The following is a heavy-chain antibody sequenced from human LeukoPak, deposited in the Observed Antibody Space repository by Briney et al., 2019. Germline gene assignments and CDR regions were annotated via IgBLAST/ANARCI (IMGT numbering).Heavy chain of an antibody. CDR1: GFTFSSYA. CDR2: ISSNGGST. Sequence: GGSLRLSCAASGFTFSSYAMHWVRQAPGKGLEYVSAISSNGGSTYYANSVKGRFTISRDNSKNTLYLQMGSLRAEDMAVYYCARPGAFDIWGQGTMVTVSS. J-gene: IGHJ3*02. V-gene: IGHV3-64*01. CDR3: ARPGAFDI.